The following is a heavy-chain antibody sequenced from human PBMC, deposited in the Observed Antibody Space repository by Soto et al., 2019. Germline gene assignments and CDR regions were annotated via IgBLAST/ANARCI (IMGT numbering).Heavy chain of an antibody. J-gene: IGHJ6*02. D-gene: IGHD3-10*01. V-gene: IGHV4-61*01. CDR3: MKAHESGEFLGMSV. Sequence: SETLSLTCTVSGGSVSTGMNYWGWVRQPPGKALEFIGYMYKTGETLLNSSLKSRVTLSMETSKNQFSLTRSSVTAADTAVYFCMKAHESGEFLGMSVWGRGTTITLSS. CDR1: GGSVSTGMNY. CDR2: MYKTGET.